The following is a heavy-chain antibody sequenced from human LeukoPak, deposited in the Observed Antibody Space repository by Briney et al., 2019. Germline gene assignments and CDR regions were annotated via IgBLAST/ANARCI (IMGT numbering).Heavy chain of an antibody. Sequence: RSGGSLRLSCAISGFSFDDYGMSWVRQAPGKGLEWVSGISRNGGNTGYADSVKGRFTISRDNAKNSLYLQTNSLRGDDTALYYCARASRSSSCYGGACYFYYMDVWGKGTTVTVSS. J-gene: IGHJ6*03. V-gene: IGHV3-20*04. CDR1: GFSFDDYG. CDR2: ISRNGGNT. CDR3: ARASRSSSCYGGACYFYYMDV. D-gene: IGHD2-2*01.